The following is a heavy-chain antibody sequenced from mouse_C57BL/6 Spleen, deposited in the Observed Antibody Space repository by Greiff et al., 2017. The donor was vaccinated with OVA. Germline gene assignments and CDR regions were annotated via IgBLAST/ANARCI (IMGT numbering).Heavy chain of an antibody. V-gene: IGHV1-42*01. Sequence: VQLKESGPELVKPGASVKISCKASGYSFTGYYMNWVKQSPEKSLEWIGEINPSTGGTTYNKQFKAKATLTVDKSSSTAYMQLKSLTSEDSAVYYCARNYDYDSWFAYWGQGTLVTVSA. J-gene: IGHJ3*01. CDR2: INPSTGGT. CDR1: GYSFTGYY. D-gene: IGHD2-4*01. CDR3: ARNYDYDSWFAY.